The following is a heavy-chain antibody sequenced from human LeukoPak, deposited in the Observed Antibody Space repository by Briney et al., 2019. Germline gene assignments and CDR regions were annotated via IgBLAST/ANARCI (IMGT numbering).Heavy chain of an antibody. CDR2: ISSSSSYI. D-gene: IGHD3-16*01. CDR3: ARMLWDYYYMDV. CDR1: GFTFSSYA. V-gene: IGHV3-21*01. Sequence: PGGSLRLSCAASGFTFSSYAMSWVRQAPGKGLEWVSSISSSSSYIYYADSVKGRFTISRDYTKNSVYLQMNSLRAEDTAVYYCARMLWDYYYMDVWGKGTTVTVSS. J-gene: IGHJ6*03.